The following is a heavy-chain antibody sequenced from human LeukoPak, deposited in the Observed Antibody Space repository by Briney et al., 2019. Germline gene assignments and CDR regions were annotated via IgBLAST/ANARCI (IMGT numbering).Heavy chain of an antibody. J-gene: IGHJ4*02. Sequence: QPGGSLRLSCAASGFTVSSKYMSWVRQAPGKGLEWVSVIYSGGSTYYADSVKGLFTISRDNSKNTLYLQMNSLRAEDTAVYYCARDRSTYYYDSSGYISWGQGTLVTVSS. CDR1: GFTVSSKY. V-gene: IGHV3-53*01. CDR2: IYSGGST. CDR3: ARDRSTYYYDSSGYIS. D-gene: IGHD3-22*01.